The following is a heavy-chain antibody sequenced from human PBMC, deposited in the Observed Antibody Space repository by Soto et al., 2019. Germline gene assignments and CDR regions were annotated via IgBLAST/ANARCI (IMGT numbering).Heavy chain of an antibody. V-gene: IGHV1-69*06. CDR1: GGTFSSYA. D-gene: IGHD3-22*01. J-gene: IGHJ5*02. CDR2: IIPIFGTA. Sequence: SVKVSCKASGGTFSSYAISWVRQAPGQGLEWMGGIIPIFGTANYAQKFQGRVTITADKSTSTAYMELSSLRSEDTAVYYCANSYYYDSSGYPPAPNWFDPWGQGTLVTVSS. CDR3: ANSYYYDSSGYPPAPNWFDP.